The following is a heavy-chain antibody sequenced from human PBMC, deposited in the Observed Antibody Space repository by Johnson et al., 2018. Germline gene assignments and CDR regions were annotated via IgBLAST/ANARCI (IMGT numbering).Heavy chain of an antibody. V-gene: IGHV3-7*01. CDR3: AREPLTIFGHHMDV. CDR1: GINFGNYW. Sequence: VQLVESGGGLVQPGGSLRLSCAASGINFGNYWMNWVRQAPGKGLEWVANIKEDGSEKYYVDSVKGRFTISRDNAKNSLYLQMNSLRAEDTAVYYCAREPLTIFGHHMDVWGKGTTVTVSS. J-gene: IGHJ6*03. D-gene: IGHD3-9*01. CDR2: IKEDGSEK.